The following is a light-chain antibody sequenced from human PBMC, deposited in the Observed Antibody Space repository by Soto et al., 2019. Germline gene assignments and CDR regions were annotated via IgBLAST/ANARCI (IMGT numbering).Light chain of an antibody. CDR2: GAS. Sequence: EIVMTQSPATLSVSPGERATLSCRASQSVNSNLAWYQQEPGQGPRLLIYGASTRATGIPARFSGSGSGTEFTLTISSLQSEDFAVYYCQQYNNWPLTFGGGTKVEIK. V-gene: IGKV3-15*01. CDR1: QSVNSN. CDR3: QQYNNWPLT. J-gene: IGKJ4*01.